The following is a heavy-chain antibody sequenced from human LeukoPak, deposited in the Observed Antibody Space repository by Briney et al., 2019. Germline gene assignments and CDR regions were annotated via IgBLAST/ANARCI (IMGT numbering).Heavy chain of an antibody. J-gene: IGHJ6*03. CDR1: GVSISSSYSY. D-gene: IGHD6-25*01. CDR2: IYYTGNT. Sequence: SETLSLTCTVSGVSISSSYSYWGWIRQPPGMGLEWIGSIYYTGNTYYNPSLKSRVTISVDTSKNHFSLKLSSVTAADTAVYYCARQGGYLGYYYYYMDVWGKGTTVTISS. CDR3: ARQGGYLGYYYYYMDV. V-gene: IGHV4-39*01.